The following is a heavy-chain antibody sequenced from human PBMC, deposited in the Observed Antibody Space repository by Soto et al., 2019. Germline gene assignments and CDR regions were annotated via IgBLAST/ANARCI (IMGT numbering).Heavy chain of an antibody. J-gene: IGHJ4*02. D-gene: IGHD3-3*01. CDR2: ISYDGSNK. V-gene: IGHV3-30*04. CDR3: ARDLSWIFRIIGPIDD. CDR1: GFTFSSYA. Sequence: QAQLEESGGGVVQPGMSLRLSCAASGFTFSSYAMRWVRQAPGKGLEWVAVISYDGSNKYYADSVKGRFTISRDNSKNTLYLQMNSLRTEDTAVYFCARDLSWIFRIIGPIDDWGQGSLVTVSP.